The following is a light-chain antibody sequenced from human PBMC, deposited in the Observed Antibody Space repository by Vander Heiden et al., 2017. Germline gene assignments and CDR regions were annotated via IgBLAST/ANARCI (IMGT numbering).Light chain of an antibody. CDR3: QSGDTTGSVI. V-gene: IGLV3-25*03. CDR1: ALGKRY. CDR2: KDT. J-gene: IGLJ2*01. Sequence: SNELTPPPSVSVSPGQTARITCSGDALGKRYAYWYQQKSGQAPVLLIFKDTKRPSGISERFSGSTSGTKGTLTITGVQAEDEADYYCQSGDTTGSVIFGGGTKLTVL.